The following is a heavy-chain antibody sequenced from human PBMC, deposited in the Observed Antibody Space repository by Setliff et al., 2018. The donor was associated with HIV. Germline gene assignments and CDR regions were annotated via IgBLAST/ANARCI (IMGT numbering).Heavy chain of an antibody. CDR3: ARDPFRWEVTPP. V-gene: IGHV1-2*02. D-gene: IGHD1-26*01. Sequence: ASVKVSCKASGYTFTNYYLHWVRQAPGQGLEWMGWINPNSGGTNYAQKFQGRVTMTRDTSISTAYMELSRLRYDDTAIYYCARDPFRWEVTPPWGQGTLVTVS. CDR1: GYTFTNYY. CDR2: INPNSGGT. J-gene: IGHJ5*02.